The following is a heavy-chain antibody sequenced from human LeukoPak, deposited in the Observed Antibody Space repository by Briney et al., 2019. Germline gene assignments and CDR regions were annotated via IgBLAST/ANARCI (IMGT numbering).Heavy chain of an antibody. Sequence: ASVKVSCKASGYTFSRYGISWVRRAPGPGLEWMGWISAYNGNAKYAQTLQGRVTMTTDTSTSTAYMELRSLTSDDTAVYYCARTVDSYNWRENWFDPWGQGTLVTVSS. J-gene: IGHJ5*02. CDR3: ARTVDSYNWRENWFDP. CDR1: GYTFSRYG. CDR2: ISAYNGNA. D-gene: IGHD1-20*01. V-gene: IGHV1-18*01.